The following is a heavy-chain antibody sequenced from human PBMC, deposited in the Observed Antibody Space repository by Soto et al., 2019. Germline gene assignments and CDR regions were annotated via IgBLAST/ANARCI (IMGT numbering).Heavy chain of an antibody. CDR2: ISGSGGST. CDR3: AKKGRVVAAIGLGLDY. CDR1: GFTFSSYA. V-gene: IGHV3-23*01. Sequence: GGSLRLSCAASGFTFSSYAMSWVRQAPGKGLEWVSAISGSGGSTYYADSVKGRFTISRDNSKNTLYLQMNSLRAEDTAVYYCAKKGRVVAAIGLGLDYWGQGTLVTVSS. J-gene: IGHJ4*02. D-gene: IGHD2-15*01.